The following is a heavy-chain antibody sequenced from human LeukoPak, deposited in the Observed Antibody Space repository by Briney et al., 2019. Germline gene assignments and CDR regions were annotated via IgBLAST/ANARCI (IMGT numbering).Heavy chain of an antibody. J-gene: IGHJ4*02. CDR3: ARQWGTAMITSFDY. CDR2: VNPSGGST. V-gene: IGHV1-46*01. CDR1: GYTFTNYY. Sequence: ASVKVSCKASGYTFTNYYMHWVRQALGQGLEWMGIVNPSGGSTSSAQRFQGRVTMTRDTSTSTVYMELSSLRSEDTAVYYCARQWGTAMITSFDYWGQGTLVTVSS. D-gene: IGHD5-18*01.